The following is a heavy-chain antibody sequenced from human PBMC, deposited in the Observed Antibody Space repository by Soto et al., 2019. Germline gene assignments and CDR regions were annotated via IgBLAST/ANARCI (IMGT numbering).Heavy chain of an antibody. CDR1: GFTFSRNG. D-gene: IGHD4-17*01. CDR2: IWYDGSNK. J-gene: IGHJ4*02. V-gene: IGHV3-33*01. Sequence: QVQLVESGGGVVQPGRSLRLSCAASGFTFSRNGMHWVRQAPGKGLEWVALIWYDGSNKNYADSVKGRFTISRDNSKSTLYLQMDSLRVEDTAVYYRARDVNDYGDLGLDYWGQGTLVTVSS. CDR3: ARDVNDYGDLGLDY.